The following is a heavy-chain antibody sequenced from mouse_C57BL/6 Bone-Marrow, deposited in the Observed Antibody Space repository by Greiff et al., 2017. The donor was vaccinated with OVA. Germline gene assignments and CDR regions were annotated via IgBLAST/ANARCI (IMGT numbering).Heavy chain of an antibody. D-gene: IGHD4-1*02. Sequence: QVQLKESGPGLVQPSQSLSITCTVSGFSLTSYGVHWVRPSPGKGLEWLGVIWSGGSPDYTAAFISRLSISKDNSKSQVFFKRNSLQADDTAIYYCARQLGRGCDYWGQGTTLTVSS. J-gene: IGHJ2*01. CDR2: IWSGGSP. CDR3: ARQLGRGCDY. V-gene: IGHV2-2*01. CDR1: GFSLTSYG.